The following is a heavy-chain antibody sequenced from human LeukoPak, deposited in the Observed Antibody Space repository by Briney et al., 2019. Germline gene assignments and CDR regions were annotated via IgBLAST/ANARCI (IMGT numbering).Heavy chain of an antibody. CDR2: IRYDGSNK. CDR3: AKDRSGSYSQGLDY. V-gene: IGHV3-30*02. CDR1: GFIFSSYG. Sequence: GGSLRLSCAASGFIFSSYGMHWVRQAPGKGLEWVAFIRYDGSNKYYADSVKGRFTISRDNSRNTLYLQMNSLRAEDTAVYYCAKDRSGSYSQGLDYWGQGTLVTVSS. D-gene: IGHD1-26*01. J-gene: IGHJ4*02.